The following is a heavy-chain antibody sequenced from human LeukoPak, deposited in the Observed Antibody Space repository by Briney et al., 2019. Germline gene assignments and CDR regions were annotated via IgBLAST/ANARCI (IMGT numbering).Heavy chain of an antibody. Sequence: SETLSLTCTVSGVSISSGSFYWSWVRQPAGKGLEWIGRMHTSGSTNYNPSLKSRVTISVDTSKNQFSLKVSSVTAADTAVYYCARAFWGSGIDYWGQGTLVTVSS. D-gene: IGHD3-16*01. CDR1: GVSISSGSFY. CDR2: MHTSGST. CDR3: ARAFWGSGIDY. V-gene: IGHV4-61*02. J-gene: IGHJ4*02.